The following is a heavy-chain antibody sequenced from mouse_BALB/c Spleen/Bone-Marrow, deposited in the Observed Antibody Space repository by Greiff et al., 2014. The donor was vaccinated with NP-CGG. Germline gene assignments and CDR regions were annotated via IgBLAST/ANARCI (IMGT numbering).Heavy chain of an antibody. CDR1: GYAFSSYW. D-gene: IGHD2-1*01. CDR3: ARRVYGNYWYFDV. CDR2: IYLGDGDT. Sequence: VQLQQSGAEPVRPGSSVKISCKASGYAFSSYWMSWVKQRPGQGLEWIGQIYLGDGDTNYNGKFKGKATLTADKSSSTAYMQLSSLTSEDSAVYFCARRVYGNYWYFDVWGAGTTVTVSS. J-gene: IGHJ1*01. V-gene: IGHV1-80*01.